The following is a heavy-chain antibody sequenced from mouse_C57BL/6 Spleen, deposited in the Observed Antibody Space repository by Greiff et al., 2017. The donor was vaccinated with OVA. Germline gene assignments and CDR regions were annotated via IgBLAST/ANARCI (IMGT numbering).Heavy chain of an antibody. Sequence: EVKLVESGGGLVKPGGSLKLSCAASGFTFSSYAMSWVRQTPEKRLEWVATISDGGSYTYYPDNVKGRFTISRDNAKNNLYLQMSHLKSEDTAMYYCARGGASNYDYDVGPWFAYWGQGTLVTVSA. D-gene: IGHD2-4*01. V-gene: IGHV5-4*03. CDR1: GFTFSSYA. CDR2: ISDGGSYT. CDR3: ARGGASNYDYDVGPWFAY. J-gene: IGHJ3*01.